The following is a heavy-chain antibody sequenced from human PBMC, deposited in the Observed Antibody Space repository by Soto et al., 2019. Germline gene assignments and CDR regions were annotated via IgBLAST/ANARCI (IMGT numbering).Heavy chain of an antibody. V-gene: IGHV3-23*01. CDR1: GFTFSSYA. J-gene: IGHJ4*02. CDR2: ISGSGGST. D-gene: IGHD6-13*01. CDR3: AKSRGQQLVLSRNYFDY. Sequence: PGGSLRLSCAASGFTFSSYAMSWVRQAPGKGLEWVSAISGSGGSTYYADSVKGRFTISRDNSKNTLYLQMNSLRAEDTAVYYCAKSRGQQLVLSRNYFDYWGQGTLVTVSS.